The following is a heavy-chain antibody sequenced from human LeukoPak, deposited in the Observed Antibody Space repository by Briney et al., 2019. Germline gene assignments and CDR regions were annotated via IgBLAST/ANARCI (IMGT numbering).Heavy chain of an antibody. D-gene: IGHD2-15*01. CDR1: GFTFSSYG. V-gene: IGHV3-33*01. Sequence: PGRSLRLSCAASGFTFSSYGMHWVRQAPGKGLEWVAVIWYDGSNKYYADSVKGRFTISRDNSKNTLYLQMNSLRAEDTAVYYCARTPGGCSGGSCYLGSFDYWGQGTLVTVSS. CDR2: IWYDGSNK. CDR3: ARTPGGCSGGSCYLGSFDY. J-gene: IGHJ4*02.